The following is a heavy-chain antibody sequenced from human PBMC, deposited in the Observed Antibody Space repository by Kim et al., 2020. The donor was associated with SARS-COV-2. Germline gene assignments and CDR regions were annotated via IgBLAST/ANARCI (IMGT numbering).Heavy chain of an antibody. Sequence: GGSLRLSCAASGFTFSSYGMHWVRQAPGKGLEWVAVISYDGSNKYYADSVKGRFTISRDNSKNTLYLQMNSLRAEDTAVYYCAKDRRGYYYDSSGYYLDYWGQGTLVTVSS. CDR3: AKDRRGYYYDSSGYYLDY. CDR2: ISYDGSNK. J-gene: IGHJ4*02. D-gene: IGHD3-22*01. CDR1: GFTFSSYG. V-gene: IGHV3-30*18.